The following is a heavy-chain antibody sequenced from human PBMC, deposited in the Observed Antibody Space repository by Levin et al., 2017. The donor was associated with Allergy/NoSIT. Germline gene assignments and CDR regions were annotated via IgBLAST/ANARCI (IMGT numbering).Heavy chain of an antibody. Sequence: GESLKISCAASGFTFSSYWMHWVRQAPGKGLVWVSCINSDGSSTNYADSVKGRFTISRDNAKNTLYLQMNSLRAEDTAVYYCARLSTSLTTFGFDYWGQGTLVTVSS. V-gene: IGHV3-74*01. CDR1: GFTFSSYW. CDR2: INSDGSST. J-gene: IGHJ4*02. D-gene: IGHD3-16*01. CDR3: ARLSTSLTTFGFDY.